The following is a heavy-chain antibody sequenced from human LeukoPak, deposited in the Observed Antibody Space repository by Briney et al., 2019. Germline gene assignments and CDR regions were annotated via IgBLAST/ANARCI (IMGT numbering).Heavy chain of an antibody. D-gene: IGHD2-2*01. Sequence: GASVTVSFKASGYTFTIYGISWVRQAPGQGLEWMGWISAYNGNTNYAQKLQGRVTMTTDTSTSTAYMELRSLRSDDTAVYYCARGCSSTSCYKGNGWFDPWGQGTLVTVSS. CDR2: ISAYNGNT. CDR1: GYTFTIYG. CDR3: ARGCSSTSCYKGNGWFDP. J-gene: IGHJ5*02. V-gene: IGHV1-18*01.